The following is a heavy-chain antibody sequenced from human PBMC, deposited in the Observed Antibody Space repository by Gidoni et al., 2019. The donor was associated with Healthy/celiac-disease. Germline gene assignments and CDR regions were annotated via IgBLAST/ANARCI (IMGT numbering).Heavy chain of an antibody. V-gene: IGHV4-39*07. CDR2: IYYSGST. CDR3: ARGGAVVVAATFDY. D-gene: IGHD2-15*01. CDR1: GVSISGSSYY. Sequence: QLQLQESGPGLVKPSETLSLTCTVSGVSISGSSYYWGWIRQPPGTGLEWIGSIYYSGSTYYNPSPKSRVTISVDTSKNQFSLKLSSVTAADTAVYYCARGGAVVVAATFDYWGQGTLVTVSS. J-gene: IGHJ4*02.